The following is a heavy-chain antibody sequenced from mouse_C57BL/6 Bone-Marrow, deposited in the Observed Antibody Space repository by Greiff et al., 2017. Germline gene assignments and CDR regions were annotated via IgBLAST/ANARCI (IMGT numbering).Heavy chain of an antibody. CDR1: GFNITDYD. D-gene: IGHD1-1*01. CDR3: TTLRYYEALDY. CDR2: LDPEAGDT. Sequence: EVQGVESGAELVRPGASVKLSCTASGFNITDYDMHWVKQSPEHGLEWIGRLDPEAGDTEYAPKFQGKATLTADKSSNTAYMQLSSLTSEDTAVYYCTTLRYYEALDYWGQGTSVTVSS. J-gene: IGHJ4*01. V-gene: IGHV14-1*01.